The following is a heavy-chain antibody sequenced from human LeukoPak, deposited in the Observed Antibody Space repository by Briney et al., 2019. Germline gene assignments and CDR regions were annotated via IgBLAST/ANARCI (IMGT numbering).Heavy chain of an antibody. V-gene: IGHV3-7*03. D-gene: IGHD6-19*01. CDR3: AKDVVAGTGYYFDY. J-gene: IGHJ4*02. CDR1: GFTFNHYW. CDR2: IKQDGSET. Sequence: QAGGSLRLSCVVSGFTFNHYWMTWVRQAPGKGLEWVANIKQDGSETYYVDSVKGRFTISRDNAKNLLFLQMNSLRAEDTAVYYCAKDVVAGTGYYFDYWGQGTLVTVSS.